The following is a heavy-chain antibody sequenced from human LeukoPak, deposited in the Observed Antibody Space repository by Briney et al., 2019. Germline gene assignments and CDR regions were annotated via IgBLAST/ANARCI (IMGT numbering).Heavy chain of an antibody. D-gene: IGHD3-10*01. V-gene: IGHV3-21*01. CDR2: ISSGANYI. J-gene: IGHJ4*02. CDR3: ARDRSYYKYLEY. CDR1: GFTFSSYS. Sequence: GGSLRLSCVASGFTFSSYSMNWVRQAPGKGLEWVSYISSGANYIYYADSVRGRFTVTRDNAKNSLYLQMNTLRAEDTAMYYCARDRSYYKYLEYWGQGTLVTVSS.